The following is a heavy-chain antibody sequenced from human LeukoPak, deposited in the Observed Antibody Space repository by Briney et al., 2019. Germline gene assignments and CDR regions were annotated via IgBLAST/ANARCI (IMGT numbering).Heavy chain of an antibody. CDR2: ISWNSGNI. J-gene: IGHJ3*01. D-gene: IGHD6-13*01. CDR1: GFTFDDYA. CDR3: AKDIAHGIVAVGFRAFDV. Sequence: QPGGSLRLSCAASGFTFDDYAMHWVRQAPGKGLEWVSGISWNSGNIGYADSVKGRFTISRDNAKNSLYLQMNSLRAEDMALYYCAKDIAHGIVAVGFRAFDVWGQGTMVTVSS. V-gene: IGHV3-9*03.